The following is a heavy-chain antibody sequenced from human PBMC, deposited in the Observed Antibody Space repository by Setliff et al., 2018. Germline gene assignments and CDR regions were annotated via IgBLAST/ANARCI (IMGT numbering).Heavy chain of an antibody. CDR2: VYDSGTT. CDR1: GGSISSISYY. J-gene: IGHJ4*02. V-gene: IGHV4-39*01. D-gene: IGHD5-12*01. CDR3: ARADSGYDGEYYFDY. Sequence: PSETLSLTCTVPGGSISSISYYWGWIRQPPGKGLEWIGTVYDSGTTDYKPSLKSRVTIFVDTSKNQFSLNLNSLTAAETGVYYCARADSGYDGEYYFDYWGQGTLVTVSS.